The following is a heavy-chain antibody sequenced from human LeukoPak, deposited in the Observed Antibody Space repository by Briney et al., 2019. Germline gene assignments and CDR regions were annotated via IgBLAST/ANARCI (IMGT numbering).Heavy chain of an antibody. CDR3: AKQPYDFWSGSPIDY. CDR2: ISWNSGSI. V-gene: IGHV3-9*01. Sequence: GGSLRLSCAASGFTFSSYSMNWVRQAPGKGLEWVSGISWNSGSIGYADSVKGRFTISRDNAKNSLYLQMNSLRAEDTALYYCAKQPYDFWSGSPIDYWGQGTLVTVSS. CDR1: GFTFSSYS. J-gene: IGHJ4*02. D-gene: IGHD3-3*01.